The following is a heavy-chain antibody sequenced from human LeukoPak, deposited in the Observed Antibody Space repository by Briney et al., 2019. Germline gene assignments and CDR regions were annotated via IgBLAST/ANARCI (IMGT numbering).Heavy chain of an antibody. D-gene: IGHD3-9*01. J-gene: IGHJ4*02. V-gene: IGHV3-30*04. CDR2: ISYDGSNK. Sequence: GGSLRLSCAASGSTFSSYAMHWVRQAPGKGLEWVAVISYDGSNKYYADSVKGRFTISRDNSKNTLYLQMNSLRAEDTAVYYCARDSIGENYDILTGYYTGGFDYWGQGTLVTVSS. CDR1: GSTFSSYA. CDR3: ARDSIGENYDILTGYYTGGFDY.